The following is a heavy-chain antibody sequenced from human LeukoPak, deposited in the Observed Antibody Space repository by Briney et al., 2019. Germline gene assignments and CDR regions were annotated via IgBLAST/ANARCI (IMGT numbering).Heavy chain of an antibody. CDR3: AREGGLTVTTYYYYYYYMDV. Sequence: GGSLRLSCEVSGFTFSSSWMTWVRQAPGKGLEWVASINTDGSVEKYLDSVKGRFTISRDNARNSLYLQMSSLRAEDTALYYCAREGGLTVTTYYYYYYYMDVWGKGTTVTVSS. V-gene: IGHV3-7*01. J-gene: IGHJ6*03. CDR1: GFTFSSSW. D-gene: IGHD4-17*01. CDR2: INTDGSVE.